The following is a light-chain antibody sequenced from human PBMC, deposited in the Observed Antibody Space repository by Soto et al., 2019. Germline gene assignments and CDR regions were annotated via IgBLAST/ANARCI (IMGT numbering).Light chain of an antibody. Sequence: QSALTQPPSVSGSPGQSVTISCTGTSSDIGGYNYVSWYQQLPGKAPKLMIYDVSKLPSGVPDRFSGSNSGNTASLTISGLQTEDEADYYCCSYAGTTHVLGTGTKVTVL. J-gene: IGLJ1*01. CDR2: DVS. CDR1: SSDIGGYNY. V-gene: IGLV2-11*01. CDR3: CSYAGTTHV.